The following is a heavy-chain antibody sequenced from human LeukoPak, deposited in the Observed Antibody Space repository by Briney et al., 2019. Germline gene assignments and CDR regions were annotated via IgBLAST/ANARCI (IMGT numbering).Heavy chain of an antibody. V-gene: IGHV4-34*01. CDR3: AGRNCSGGSCYFGASFYYYGMDV. J-gene: IGHJ6*02. CDR1: GGSFSGYY. Sequence: PSETLSLICAVSGGSFSGYYWTWIRQPPGKGLEWIGEINHSGNTNYSPSLKSRITMSVDTSKNQFSLKLSSVTAADTAVYYCAGRNCSGGSCYFGASFYYYGMDVWGQGTTVTVSS. D-gene: IGHD2-15*01. CDR2: INHSGNT.